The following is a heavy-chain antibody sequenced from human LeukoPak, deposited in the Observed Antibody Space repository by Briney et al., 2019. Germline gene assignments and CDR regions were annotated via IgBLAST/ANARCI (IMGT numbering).Heavy chain of an antibody. V-gene: IGHV3-66*01. Sequence: GGSLRLSCAASGFTVSSNYMSWVRQAPGKGLEWVSVIYSGGSTYYADSVKGRFTISRDNSKSTLYLQMNSLRAEDTAVYYCARLTTVVTPNAFDIWGQGTMVTVSS. D-gene: IGHD4-23*01. J-gene: IGHJ3*02. CDR2: IYSGGST. CDR3: ARLTTVVTPNAFDI. CDR1: GFTVSSNY.